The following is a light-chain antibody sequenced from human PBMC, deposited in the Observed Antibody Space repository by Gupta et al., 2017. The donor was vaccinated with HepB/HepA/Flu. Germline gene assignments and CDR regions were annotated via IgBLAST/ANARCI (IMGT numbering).Light chain of an antibody. V-gene: IGKV2-30*01. CDR1: QSLVYSDGNTY. J-gene: IGKJ2*04. CDR2: KVS. CDR3: MQGTHWPPPGTMWS. Sequence: VVMTKSLLYLLVTLGQPASISCRSSQSLVYSDGNTYLNWFQQRPGQAPRRLIYKVSNRDSGVPDRFSGSGSGSDCTLKISRVEAEDVGVYYGMQGTHWPPPGTMWSFGQGTKLEIK.